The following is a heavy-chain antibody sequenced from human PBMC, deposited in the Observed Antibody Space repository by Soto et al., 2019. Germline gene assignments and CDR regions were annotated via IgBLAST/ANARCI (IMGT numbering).Heavy chain of an antibody. Sequence: PGGSLRLSCAASGFTFSKYDMHWVRQVTGKGLEWVSGITTTGDTYYAGSVKGRFTISREKAKNSLYLQMNSLSAGDTAVYYCARELRGGRYGMAVWGQGTTVTVSS. V-gene: IGHV3-13*01. J-gene: IGHJ6*02. CDR1: GFTFSKYD. CDR3: ARELRGGRYGMAV. CDR2: ITTTGDT. D-gene: IGHD3-16*01.